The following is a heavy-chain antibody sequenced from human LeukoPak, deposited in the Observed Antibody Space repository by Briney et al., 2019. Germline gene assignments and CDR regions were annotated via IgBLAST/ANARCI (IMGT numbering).Heavy chain of an antibody. J-gene: IGHJ3*02. CDR3: VVYGGSDTNAFDI. CDR1: GFTFSSYA. V-gene: IGHV3-23*01. D-gene: IGHD5-12*01. CDR2: ISGVGGST. Sequence: GGSLRLSCAASGFTFSSYAMTWVRQGPGKGLEWVADISGVGGSTFYADSVKGLFTISRDNSKNTLYLQMHSLRAEDAAVYCCVVYGGSDTNAFDIWGQGTMLTVSS.